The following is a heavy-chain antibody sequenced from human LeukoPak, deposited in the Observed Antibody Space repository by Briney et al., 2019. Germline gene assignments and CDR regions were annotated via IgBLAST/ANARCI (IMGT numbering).Heavy chain of an antibody. J-gene: IGHJ4*01. CDR2: INHSGST. V-gene: IGHV4-34*01. D-gene: IGHD3-3*01. CDR3: ASRITIFGVVIED. Sequence: SETLSLTCAVYGGSFRGYYWSWIRQPPGKGLEWIGEINHSGSTNYNPSLKSRVTISVDTSKNQFSLKLSSVTAADTAVYYCASRITIFGVVIEDWGQGTLVTVSS. CDR1: GGSFRGYY.